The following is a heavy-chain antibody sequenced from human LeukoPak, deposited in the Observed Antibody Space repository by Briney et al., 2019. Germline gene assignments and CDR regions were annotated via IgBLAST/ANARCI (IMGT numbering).Heavy chain of an antibody. Sequence: GGSLRLSCAASGFTFSSCGMHWVRQAPGKGLEWVAVIWYDGSNKYYADSVQGRFTISRDNSKNTPYLQVNSLRAEDTAVYYCARDRYMSGWYSDLGGRGTLVTVSS. CDR1: GFTFSSCG. CDR2: IWYDGSNK. V-gene: IGHV3-33*01. CDR3: ARDRYMSGWYSDL. J-gene: IGHJ2*01. D-gene: IGHD6-19*01.